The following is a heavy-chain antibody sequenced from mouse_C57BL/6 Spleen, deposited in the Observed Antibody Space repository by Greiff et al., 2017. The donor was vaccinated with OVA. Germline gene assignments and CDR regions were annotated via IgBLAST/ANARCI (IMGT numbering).Heavy chain of an antibody. V-gene: IGHV1-76*01. CDR1: GYTFTDYY. CDR3: ARSDYGGAMDY. Sequence: VKLMESGAELVRPGASVKLSCKASGYTFTDYYINWVKQRPGQGLEWIARIYPGSGNTYYNEKFKGKATLTAEKSSSTAYMQLSSLTSEDSAVYFCARSDYGGAMDYWGQGTSVTVSS. D-gene: IGHD1-1*01. CDR2: IYPGSGNT. J-gene: IGHJ4*01.